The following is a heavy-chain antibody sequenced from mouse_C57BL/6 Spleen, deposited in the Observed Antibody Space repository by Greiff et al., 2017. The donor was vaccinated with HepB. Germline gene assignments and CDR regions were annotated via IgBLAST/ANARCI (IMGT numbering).Heavy chain of an antibody. CDR2: INPGSGGT. Sequence: VQGVESGAELVRPGTSVKVSCKASGYAFTNYLIEWVKQRPGQGLEWIGVINPGSGGTNYNEKFKGKATLTADKSSSTAYMQLSSLTSEDSAVYFCEREGNWGYAMDYWGQGTSVTVSS. D-gene: IGHD4-1*01. V-gene: IGHV1-54*01. J-gene: IGHJ4*01. CDR3: EREGNWGYAMDY. CDR1: GYAFTNYL.